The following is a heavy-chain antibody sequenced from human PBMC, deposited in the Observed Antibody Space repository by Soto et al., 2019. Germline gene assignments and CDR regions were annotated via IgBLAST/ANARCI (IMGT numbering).Heavy chain of an antibody. CDR1: VDSISRYY. D-gene: IGHD2-15*01. V-gene: IGHV4-59*04. Sequence: SATLSLTCAVSVDSISRYYCTWIRQPQGKGLESIGYIYHSGSTYYNPSLKSRVTISVDRSKNQFSLRLTSVTAADTAVYYCARQFMANQPELLLMWAVWFDSWGQGTQVTVSS. CDR3: ARQFMANQPELLLMWAVWFDS. J-gene: IGHJ5*01. CDR2: IYHSGST.